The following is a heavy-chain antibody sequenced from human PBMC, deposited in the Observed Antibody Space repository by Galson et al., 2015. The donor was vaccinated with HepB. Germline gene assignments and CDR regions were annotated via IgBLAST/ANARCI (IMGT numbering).Heavy chain of an antibody. D-gene: IGHD6-19*01. CDR3: ARVIVLAGTYDAFDF. Sequence: SLRLSCAASGFTFSYYAMAWVRQAPGKGLEWISAITPSGDNTYSADSMKGRFFISRDNSKNMLYLQMNSLRAEDTAVYYCARVIVLAGTYDAFDFWGQGTMVTVSS. V-gene: IGHV3-23*01. CDR1: GFTFSYYA. CDR2: ITPSGDNT. J-gene: IGHJ3*01.